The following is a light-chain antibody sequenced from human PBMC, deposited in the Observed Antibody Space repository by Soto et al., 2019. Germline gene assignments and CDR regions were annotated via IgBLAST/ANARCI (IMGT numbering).Light chain of an antibody. J-gene: IGLJ1*01. CDR1: SSDIGGYNF. CDR2: DVG. CDR3: NSYRTVSTYV. V-gene: IGLV2-14*01. Sequence: QSVLTQPASVSGSPGQSITIACTGTSSDIGGYNFVSWYPQHPGKAPKLLIYDVGNRPSGVSNRFSGSNSGNTASLTISGLQAEDEAHYYCNSYRTVSTYVFGTGTKLTVL.